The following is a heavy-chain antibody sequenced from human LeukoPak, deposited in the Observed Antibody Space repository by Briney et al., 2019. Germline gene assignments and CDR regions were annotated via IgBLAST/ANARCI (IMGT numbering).Heavy chain of an antibody. CDR2: IYHRGST. J-gene: IGHJ2*01. D-gene: IGHD6-19*01. CDR3: ARAPGIAVADVPLDWYFDL. Sequence: SETLSLACTVSGGSISSSSYYWGWIRQPPGKGLEWIGSIYHRGSTYYNPSLKSRVTISVDTSKNQFSLKLSSVTAADTAVYYCARAPGIAVADVPLDWYFDLWGRGTLVTVSS. V-gene: IGHV4-39*07. CDR1: GGSISSSSYY.